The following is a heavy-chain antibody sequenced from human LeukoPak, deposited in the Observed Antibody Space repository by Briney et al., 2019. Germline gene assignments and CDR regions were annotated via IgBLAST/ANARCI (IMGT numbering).Heavy chain of an antibody. V-gene: IGHV3-66*01. CDR2: IYSGGST. J-gene: IGHJ3*02. CDR3: SKTSVLRYFDWLYHHDAFDI. D-gene: IGHD3-9*01. CDR1: GFTVSSNY. Sequence: GGSLRLSCAASGFTVSSNYMSWVRQAPGKGLEWVSVIYSGGSTYYADSVKGRFTISRDNSKNTPYLQMNSLRAEDTAVYYCSKTSVLRYFDWLYHHDAFDIWGQGTMVTVSS.